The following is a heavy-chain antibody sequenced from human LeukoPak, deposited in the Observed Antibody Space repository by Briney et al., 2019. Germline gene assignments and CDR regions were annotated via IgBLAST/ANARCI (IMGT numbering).Heavy chain of an antibody. J-gene: IGHJ6*03. CDR3: ARLSLRDYMDV. D-gene: IGHD3-16*01. CDR1: GFTFSSYW. CDR2: INEGGGGK. Sequence: GGSLRLSCAASGFTFSSYWMSWVRQAPGKGLEWVANINEGGGGKYYVDSVKGRFTISRDNAKNSLYLQMNSLRAEDTAVYYCARLSLRDYMDVWGKGTTVTVSS. V-gene: IGHV3-7*01.